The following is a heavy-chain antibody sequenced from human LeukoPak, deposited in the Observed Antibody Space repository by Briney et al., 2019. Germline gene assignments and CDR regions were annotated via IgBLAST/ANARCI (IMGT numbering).Heavy chain of an antibody. CDR3: ARLPTYYYDSSGYYRNDAFDI. CDR2: IYYSGST. J-gene: IGHJ3*02. D-gene: IGHD3-22*01. CDR1: GGSISSYY. Sequence: KPSETLSLTCTVSGGSISSYYWSWIRQPPGKGLEWIGYIYYSGSTNYNPSLKSRVTISGDTSKNQFSLKLSSVTAADTAVYYCARLPTYYYDSSGYYRNDAFDIWGQGTMVTVSS. V-gene: IGHV4-59*08.